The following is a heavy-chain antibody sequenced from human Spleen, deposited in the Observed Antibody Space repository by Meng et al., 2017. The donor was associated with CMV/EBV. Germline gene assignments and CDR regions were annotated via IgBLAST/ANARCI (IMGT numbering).Heavy chain of an antibody. V-gene: IGHV1-2*02. Sequence: ASVKVSCKASGYTFTAYYMHWVRQAPGQGLEWMGWINPSSGGTNNAQKFRGRVTLTRDTSISTAYLELNRLRSDDTAVYYCARDRSSSWYLPFDYWGQGTLVTVSS. D-gene: IGHD6-13*01. J-gene: IGHJ4*02. CDR3: ARDRSSSWYLPFDY. CDR2: INPSSGGT. CDR1: GYTFTAYY.